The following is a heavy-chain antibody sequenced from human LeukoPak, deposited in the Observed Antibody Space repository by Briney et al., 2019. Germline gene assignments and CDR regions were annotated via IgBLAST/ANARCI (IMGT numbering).Heavy chain of an antibody. CDR1: GYTFTGYY. J-gene: IGHJ2*01. Sequence: ASVKVSCKASGYTFTGYYIHWVRQAPGQGLEWMGWINPNSGGTKYVQKFQGRVTMTRDTSISTAYMELRSLRSDDTAVYYCARTNRDTRLPVRINWYFDLWGRGTLVTVSS. CDR3: ARTNRDTRLPVRINWYFDL. V-gene: IGHV1-2*02. CDR2: INPNSGGT. D-gene: IGHD2-15*01.